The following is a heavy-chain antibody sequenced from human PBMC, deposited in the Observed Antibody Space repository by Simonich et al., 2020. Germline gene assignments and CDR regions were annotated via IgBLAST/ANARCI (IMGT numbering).Heavy chain of an antibody. CDR3: ARSAYGGFDY. V-gene: IGHV3-53*04. D-gene: IGHD3-10*01. J-gene: IGHJ4*02. CDR2: IYSGGST. CDR1: GFTVSSNY. Sequence: EVQLVESGGGLVQPGGSLRLSCAASGFTVSSNYMSWVRQAPGKGVGWVSVIYSGGSTYYADSVKGRFTISRHNSKNTLYLQMNSLRAEDTAVYYCARSAYGGFDYWGQGTLVTVSS.